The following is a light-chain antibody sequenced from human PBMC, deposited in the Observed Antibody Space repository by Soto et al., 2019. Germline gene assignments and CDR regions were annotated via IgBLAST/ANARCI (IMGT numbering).Light chain of an antibody. Sequence: QSVLTQPPSVSGAPGQRVNISCTGSSSNIGAGYDVHWYQQLPGTAPKLLIYGNSNRPSGVPDRFSGSKSGTSASLAITGLQAEDEADYYCQSYDSSLRGVVFGGGTKLTVL. CDR3: QSYDSSLRGVV. V-gene: IGLV1-40*01. CDR2: GNS. J-gene: IGLJ2*01. CDR1: SSNIGAGYD.